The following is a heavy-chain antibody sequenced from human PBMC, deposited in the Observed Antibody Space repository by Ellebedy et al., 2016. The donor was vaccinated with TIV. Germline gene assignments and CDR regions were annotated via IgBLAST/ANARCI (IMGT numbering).Heavy chain of an antibody. J-gene: IGHJ6*02. Sequence: GGSLRLXXAASGFTFNNYAMNWVRQAPGKGLEWVSSLSGSGGSTYYADSVKGRFTISRDNSKNTLYLQMNSLGAEDTAVYSCARDGNSGYENYHYYGMDIWGQGTTVTVSS. CDR1: GFTFNNYA. V-gene: IGHV3-23*01. CDR2: LSGSGGST. D-gene: IGHD5-12*01. CDR3: ARDGNSGYENYHYYGMDI.